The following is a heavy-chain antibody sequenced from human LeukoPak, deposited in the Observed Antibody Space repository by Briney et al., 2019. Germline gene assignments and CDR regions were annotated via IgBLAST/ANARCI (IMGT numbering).Heavy chain of an antibody. D-gene: IGHD3-16*01. Sequence: GGSLRLSCAASGFIFSTYWMMWARQAPGKGLEWVANMKGDGSEIHYVDSVKGRFTISRDNAKNSLYLQMNSLRLEDTAVYYCARPAYTAAYDLWGQGTMVTVSS. CDR1: GFIFSTYW. V-gene: IGHV3-7*01. CDR2: MKGDGSEI. CDR3: ARPAYTAAYDL. J-gene: IGHJ3*01.